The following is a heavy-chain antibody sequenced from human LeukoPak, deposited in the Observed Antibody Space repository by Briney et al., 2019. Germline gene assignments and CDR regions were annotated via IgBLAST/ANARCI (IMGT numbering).Heavy chain of an antibody. CDR3: AKELYGNPSGY. Sequence: GGSLRLSCAASGFTLRSSAMSWVRQAPGKGLELVSAISGDGGTISYAASVRGRFTISRDNAKNTLFLQMSSLRAGDTALYYCAKELYGNPSGYWGQGTRVTVSS. CDR2: ISGDGGTI. V-gene: IGHV3-23*01. J-gene: IGHJ4*02. CDR1: GFTLRSSA. D-gene: IGHD2-8*01.